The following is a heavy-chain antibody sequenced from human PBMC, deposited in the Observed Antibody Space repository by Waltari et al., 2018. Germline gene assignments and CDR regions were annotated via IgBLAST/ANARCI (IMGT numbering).Heavy chain of an antibody. CDR3: ATIPTTVTGYFDY. CDR2: ISSSSSTI. J-gene: IGHJ4*02. CDR1: GFTFSSYS. V-gene: IGHV3-48*04. Sequence: EVQLVESGGGLVQPGGSLRLSCAASGFTFSSYSMNWVRQAPGKGLEWVSYISSSSSTIYYADSVKGRFTISRDNAKNSLYLQMNSLRAEDTAVYYCATIPTTVTGYFDYWGQGTLVTVSS. D-gene: IGHD4-17*01.